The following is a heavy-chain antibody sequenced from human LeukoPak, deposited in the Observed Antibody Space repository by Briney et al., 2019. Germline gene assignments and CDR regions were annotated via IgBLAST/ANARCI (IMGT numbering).Heavy chain of an antibody. CDR2: ISAYNGNT. CDR3: ARGLTFGELSDWFDP. Sequence: ASVKVSCKASGYTLTSYGIRWVRPAPGQGLEWMGWISAYNGNTNYAQKLQGRVTMTTDTSTSTAYMELRSLRSDDTAVYYCARGLTFGELSDWFDPWGQGTLVSVSS. J-gene: IGHJ5*02. D-gene: IGHD3-10*01. CDR1: GYTLTSYG. V-gene: IGHV1-18*04.